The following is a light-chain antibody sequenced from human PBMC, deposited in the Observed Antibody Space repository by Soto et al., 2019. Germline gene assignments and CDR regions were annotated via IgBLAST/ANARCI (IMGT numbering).Light chain of an antibody. Sequence: QAVVTQPASVSGSPGQSITISCTGTSSDVGSYKFVSWYQQHPGKAPNLMIYEVSKRPSGVSNRFSGSKSGNTASLTISGLQAGDEADYYCCSYAGSDSWVFGGGTKLTVL. V-gene: IGLV2-23*02. CDR2: EVS. CDR3: CSYAGSDSWV. CDR1: SSDVGSYKF. J-gene: IGLJ3*02.